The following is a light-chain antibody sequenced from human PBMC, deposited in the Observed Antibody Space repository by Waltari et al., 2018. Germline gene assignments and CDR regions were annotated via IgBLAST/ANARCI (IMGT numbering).Light chain of an antibody. CDR3: QHRSNWPIT. CDR1: QSVGSD. CDR2: DAS. Sequence: DIVLTHSPATLSLSPGERATLSCRASQSVGSDFAWYQHKPGQAPRLLIYDASNRATGIPARFSGSGSGTDFTLTISSLEPEDFAVYYCQHRSNWPITFGQGTRLEIK. V-gene: IGKV3-11*01. J-gene: IGKJ5*01.